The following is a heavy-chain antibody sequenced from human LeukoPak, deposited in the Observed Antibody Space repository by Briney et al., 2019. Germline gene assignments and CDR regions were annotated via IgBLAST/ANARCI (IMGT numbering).Heavy chain of an antibody. CDR2: INSDGSST. V-gene: IGHV3-74*01. Sequence: GGSLRLSCAASGFTFSSYWMHWVRQAPGKGLVWVSRINSDGSSTSYADSVKGRFTISRDNAKNTLYLQMNSLRAEDTAVYYCAREEDGDYSGGGNDAFDMWGQGTMVTVSS. D-gene: IGHD4-17*01. J-gene: IGHJ3*02. CDR3: AREEDGDYSGGGNDAFDM. CDR1: GFTFSSYW.